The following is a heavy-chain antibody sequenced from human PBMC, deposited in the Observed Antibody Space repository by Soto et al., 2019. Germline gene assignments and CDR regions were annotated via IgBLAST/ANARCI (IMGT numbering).Heavy chain of an antibody. CDR1: GYTFTSYY. CDR3: ARAEWLIIRVPYYYGMDV. D-gene: IGHD3-10*01. CDR2: INPSGGST. Sequence: ASVKVSCKASGYTFTSYYMHWVRQAPGQGLEWMGIINPSGGSTSYAQKFQGRVTMTRDTSTSTVYMELSSLRSEDTAVYYCARAEWLIIRVPYYYGMDVWGQGTTVTVSS. J-gene: IGHJ6*02. V-gene: IGHV1-46*01.